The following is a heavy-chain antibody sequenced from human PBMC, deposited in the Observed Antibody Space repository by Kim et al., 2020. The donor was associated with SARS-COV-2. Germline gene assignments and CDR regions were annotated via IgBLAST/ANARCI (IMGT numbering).Heavy chain of an antibody. V-gene: IGHV3-73*01. J-gene: IGHJ3*01. CDR2: IRSKVYYYAT. CDR1: GFTFSDSP. Sequence: GGSLRLSCAASGFTFSDSPMHWVRQASGKGLEWVGRIRSKVYYYATSYAASVKGRFTISRDDSESTAYLQMNTLKTEDTAVYYCTRIPGTTLAFLDAFDVWSQGTMVTVSS. CDR3: TRIPGTTLAFLDAFDV. D-gene: IGHD1-1*01.